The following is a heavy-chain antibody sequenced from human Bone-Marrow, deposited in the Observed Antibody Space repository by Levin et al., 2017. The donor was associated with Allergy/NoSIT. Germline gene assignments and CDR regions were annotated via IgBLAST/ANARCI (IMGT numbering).Heavy chain of an antibody. D-gene: IGHD3-3*01. CDR1: GVSISNHY. CDR2: IHSSGST. J-gene: IGHJ6*02. CDR3: ARDPGTYFETSSGRAGMDV. Sequence: PSETLSLTCTVSGVSISNHYWNWIRQPPGKGLEWIGYIHSSGSTNYNPSLKSRVTVSLDMSKNQFSLRLRSVTAEDTAVYYCARDPGTYFETSSGRAGMDVWGQGTTVTVSS. V-gene: IGHV4-59*11.